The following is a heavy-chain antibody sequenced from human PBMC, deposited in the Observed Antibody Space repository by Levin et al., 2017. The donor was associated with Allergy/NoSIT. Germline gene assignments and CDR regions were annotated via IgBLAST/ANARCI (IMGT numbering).Heavy chain of an antibody. CDR1: GLTFSSHG. D-gene: IGHD5-24*01. CDR2: IWYDGSRQ. CDR3: ARSRDGYNYGIY. Sequence: PGGSLKISCAASGLTFSSHGMQWVRQAPGKGLEWVALIWYDGSRQYYADSVKGRFTISRDNSKNTLYLQMNSLRAEDTAVYYCARSRDGYNYGIYWGQGTLVTVSS. V-gene: IGHV3-33*01. J-gene: IGHJ4*02.